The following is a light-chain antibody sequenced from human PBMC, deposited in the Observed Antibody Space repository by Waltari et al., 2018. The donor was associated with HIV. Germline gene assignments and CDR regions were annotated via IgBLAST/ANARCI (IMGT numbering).Light chain of an antibody. CDR2: GVN. J-gene: IGLJ3*02. CDR1: SSNIGSYNL. V-gene: IGLV2-23*02. Sequence: QSALTQPASVSGSPGQSITISCTGTSSNIGSYNLVSWYQQHPGKAPKLMVYGVNKRPSGISNRFSGSKSGNTASLTISGLQAEDEADYYCCSFARSSTWVFGGGTKLSVL. CDR3: CSFARSSTWV.